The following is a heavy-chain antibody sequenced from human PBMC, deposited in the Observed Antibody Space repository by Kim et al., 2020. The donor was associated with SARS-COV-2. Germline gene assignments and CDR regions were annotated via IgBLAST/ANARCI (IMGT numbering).Heavy chain of an antibody. Sequence: LSLTCAASGFTSSNYWMSWVRQAPGKGLEWVANIKGDGSERYYVDSVKGRFTISRDNAKNSLFLQLNSLRAEDTAIYYCAPSGGRGGLNVWGQGTTVTVSS. J-gene: IGHJ6*02. CDR3: APSGGRGGLNV. V-gene: IGHV3-7*03. CDR2: IKGDGSER. CDR1: GFTSSNYW. D-gene: IGHD5-12*01.